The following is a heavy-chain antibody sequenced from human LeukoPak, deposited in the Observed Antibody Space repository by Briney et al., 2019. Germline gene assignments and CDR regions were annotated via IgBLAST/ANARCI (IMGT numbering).Heavy chain of an antibody. V-gene: IGHV3-33*01. CDR2: IWYDGSKK. D-gene: IGHD1-26*01. Sequence: GGSLRLSCAASGFTFSSYGMHWVRQAPGKGLEWVAVIWYDGSKKYYADSVKGRFTISRDNSKNTLYLQMNSLRADDTAVYYCARDPSGSGSYYRLFYYYYGMDVWGQGTTVTVSS. CDR1: GFTFSSYG. CDR3: ARDPSGSGSYYRLFYYYYGMDV. J-gene: IGHJ6*02.